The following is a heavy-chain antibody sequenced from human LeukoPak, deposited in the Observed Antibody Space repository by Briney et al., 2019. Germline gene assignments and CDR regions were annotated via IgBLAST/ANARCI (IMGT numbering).Heavy chain of an antibody. CDR1: GFTFSSYA. V-gene: IGHV3-30*01. J-gene: IGHJ4*02. CDR3: ARTTVVTPGVVDY. CDR2: ISYDGSNK. D-gene: IGHD4-23*01. Sequence: GGSLRLSCAASGFTFSSYAMHWVRQAPGKGLEWVAVISYDGSNKYYADSVKGRFTISRDNSKNTLYLQMNSLRSEDTAVYYCARTTVVTPGVVDYWGQGTLVTVSS.